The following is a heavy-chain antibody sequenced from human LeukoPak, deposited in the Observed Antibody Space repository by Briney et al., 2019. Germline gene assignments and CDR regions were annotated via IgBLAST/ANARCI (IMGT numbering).Heavy chain of an antibody. CDR1: GGSLSSYY. J-gene: IGHJ5*02. D-gene: IGHD6-13*01. V-gene: IGHV4-59*01. CDR3: ARGYSSNWNWFDP. Sequence: SETLSLTCSVSGGSLSSYYWTWIRQPPGKGLEWIGYIYSSGSTKYNPSLKSRVTISLDTSKNQFSLRLSSVTAADTAVYYCARGYSSNWNWFDPWGQGTLVTVSS. CDR2: IYSSGST.